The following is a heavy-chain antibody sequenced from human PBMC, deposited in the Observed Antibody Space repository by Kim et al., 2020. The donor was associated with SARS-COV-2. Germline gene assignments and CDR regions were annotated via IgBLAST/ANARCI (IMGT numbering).Heavy chain of an antibody. V-gene: IGHV4-31*03. CDR2: IYYSGST. CDR1: GGSISSGGYY. J-gene: IGHJ3*02. D-gene: IGHD3-22*01. Sequence: SETLSLTCTVSGGSISSGGYYWSWIRQHPGKGLEWIGYIYYSGSTYYNPSLKSRVTISVDTSKNQFSLKLSSVTAADTAVYYCASGDYYDSSGYWFEYAFDIWGQGTMVTVSS. CDR3: ASGDYYDSSGYWFEYAFDI.